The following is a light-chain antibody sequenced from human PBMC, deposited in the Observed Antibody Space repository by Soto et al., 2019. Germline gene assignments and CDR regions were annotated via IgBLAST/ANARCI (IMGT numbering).Light chain of an antibody. CDR1: QSISSW. CDR2: KAS. Sequence: DIQMTQSPSTLSASVGDRVTITCRASQSISSWLAWYQQKPGKAPKLLIYKASSLESGVPSRFSGSGSGTELTLTISSLQPDDFATYYSQQYNSYPATFGQGTKVEIK. V-gene: IGKV1-5*03. CDR3: QQYNSYPAT. J-gene: IGKJ1*01.